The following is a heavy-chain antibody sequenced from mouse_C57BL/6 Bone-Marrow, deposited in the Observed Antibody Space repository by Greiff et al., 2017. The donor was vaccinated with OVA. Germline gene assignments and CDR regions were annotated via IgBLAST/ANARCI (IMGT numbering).Heavy chain of an antibody. Sequence: EVQLVESGPELVKPGASVKIPCKASGYTFTDYNMDWVKQSHGKSLEWIGDINPNNGGTIYNQKFKGKATLTVDKSSSTAYMELRSLTSEDTAVYYCATLTPWFAYWGQGTLVTVSA. CDR3: ATLTPWFAY. CDR1: GYTFTDYN. V-gene: IGHV1-18*01. J-gene: IGHJ3*01. D-gene: IGHD4-1*01. CDR2: INPNNGGT.